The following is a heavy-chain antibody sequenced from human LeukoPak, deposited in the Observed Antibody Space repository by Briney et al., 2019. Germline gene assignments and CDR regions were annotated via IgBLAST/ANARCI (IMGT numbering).Heavy chain of an antibody. CDR3: ARVSRPMVRGVKPEY. Sequence: SETLSLTCTVSGGSISSYYWSWIRQPPGKGLEWIGYIYYSGSTNYNPSLKSRVTISVDTSKNQFSLKLSSVTAADTAVYYCARVSRPMVRGVKPEYWGQGTLVTVSS. J-gene: IGHJ4*02. D-gene: IGHD3-10*01. CDR2: IYYSGST. CDR1: GGSISSYY. V-gene: IGHV4-59*01.